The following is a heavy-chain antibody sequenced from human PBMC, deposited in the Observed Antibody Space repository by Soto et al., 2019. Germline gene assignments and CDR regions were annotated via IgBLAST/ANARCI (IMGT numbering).Heavy chain of an antibody. D-gene: IGHD4-17*01. J-gene: IGHJ4*02. Sequence: PGGSLRLSCAASGFTFSSYSMNWVRQAPGKGLEWVSAISGSGGSTYYADSVKGRFTISRDNSKNTLYLQMNSLRAEDTAVYYCAKTFSPVTTSVFDYWGQGTLVTVSS. CDR3: AKTFSPVTTSVFDY. V-gene: IGHV3-23*01. CDR2: ISGSGGST. CDR1: GFTFSSYS.